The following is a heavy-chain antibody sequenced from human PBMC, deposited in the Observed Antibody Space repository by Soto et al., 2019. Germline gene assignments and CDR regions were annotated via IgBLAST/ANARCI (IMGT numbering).Heavy chain of an antibody. CDR2: IYYSGST. V-gene: IGHV4-30-4*01. Sequence: SETLSLTCTVSGGSVSSGDHYWSWIRQPPGKGLEWIGHIYYSGSTNYNTALKSRVTISVDTSKKQYSLKLSSVTAADTAVYYCARELRYYDSSRNHFDYWGQGTLVTVS. J-gene: IGHJ4*02. D-gene: IGHD3-22*01. CDR1: GGSVSSGDHY. CDR3: ARELRYYDSSRNHFDY.